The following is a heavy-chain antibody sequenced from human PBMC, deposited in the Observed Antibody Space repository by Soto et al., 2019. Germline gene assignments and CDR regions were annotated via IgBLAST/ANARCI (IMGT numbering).Heavy chain of an antibody. CDR2: ISYDGDKT. CDR1: GFSFGSYV. V-gene: IGHV3-33*05. CDR3: ARGAGATGYSDD. Sequence: QVELVESGGGVVQPGRSLRLSCAASGFSFGSYVMNWVRQAPGKGLECVAVISYDGDKTYYADSVKGRVTISRDNSNSPLYLKMNSPRAEDAAIFYGARGAGATGYSDDWGQGAPVTVS. J-gene: IGHJ4*02. D-gene: IGHD1-26*01.